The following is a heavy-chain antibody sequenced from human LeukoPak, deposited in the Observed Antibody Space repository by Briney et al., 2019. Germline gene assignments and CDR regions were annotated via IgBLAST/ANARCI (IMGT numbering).Heavy chain of an antibody. D-gene: IGHD2-2*01. CDR2: ISSDGTNT. CDR3: AKPLLKVVPAAPYNWFDP. Sequence: GGSLRLSCAASGFTFSSHWMHWVRQAPGKGLVWVSRISSDGTNTNYADSVKGRFTISRDNAKNTLNLQMNSLRAEDTAVYYCAKPLLKVVPAAPYNWFDPWGQGTLVTVSS. V-gene: IGHV3-74*01. CDR1: GFTFSSHW. J-gene: IGHJ5*02.